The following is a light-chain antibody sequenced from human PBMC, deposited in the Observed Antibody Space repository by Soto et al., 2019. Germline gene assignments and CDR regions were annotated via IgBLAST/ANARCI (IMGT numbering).Light chain of an antibody. CDR3: LQYGSSPRVT. CDR1: QSVSSSY. V-gene: IGKV3-20*01. Sequence: EIVLTQSPGTLSLSPGERATLSCRASQSVSSSYLAWYQQKPGQAPRLLIYGASSRATGIPDRFSGSGSGKDCTHTISRLEPEDFAVYYCLQYGSSPRVTFGGGTKVEIK. J-gene: IGKJ4*01. CDR2: GAS.